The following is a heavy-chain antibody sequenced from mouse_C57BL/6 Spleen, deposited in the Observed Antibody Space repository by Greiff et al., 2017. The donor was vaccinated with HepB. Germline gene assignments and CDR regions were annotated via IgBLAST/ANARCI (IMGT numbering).Heavy chain of an antibody. CDR1: GYSFTDYN. CDR2: INPNYGTT. D-gene: IGHD2-4*01. V-gene: IGHV1-39*01. Sequence: VQLKESGPELVKPGASVKISCKASGYSFTDYNMNWVKQSNGKSLEWIGVINPNYGTTSYNQKFKGKATLTVDQSSSTAYMQLNSLTSEDSAVYYCARSGIYYDYDKFAYWGQGTLVTVSA. J-gene: IGHJ3*01. CDR3: ARSGIYYDYDKFAY.